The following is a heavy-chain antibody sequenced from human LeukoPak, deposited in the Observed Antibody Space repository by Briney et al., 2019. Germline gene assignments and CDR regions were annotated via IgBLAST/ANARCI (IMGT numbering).Heavy chain of an antibody. D-gene: IGHD2-2*01. CDR3: AREASSRGQWFDP. V-gene: IGHV1-46*01. CDR1: GYTFTSYY. Sequence: ASVRVSCKASGYTFTSYYMHWVRQAPGQGLEWMGIINPSGGSTSYAQKFQGRVTMTRDTSTSTVYMELSSLRSEDTAVYYCAREASSRGQWFDPWGQGTLVTVSS. CDR2: INPSGGST. J-gene: IGHJ5*02.